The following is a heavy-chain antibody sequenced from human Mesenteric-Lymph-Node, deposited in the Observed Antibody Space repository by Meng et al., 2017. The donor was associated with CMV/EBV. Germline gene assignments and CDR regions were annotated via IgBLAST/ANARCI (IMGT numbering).Heavy chain of an antibody. CDR1: RFTFGDYA. V-gene: IGHV3-49*04. CDR2: IRTKDYGGTT. J-gene: IGHJ6*02. D-gene: IGHD3-3*01. CDR3: SGTNYDFRY. Sequence: GGSLRLSCTASRFTFGDYAVSWVRQAPGKGLECVGFIRTKDYGGTTEYAASVKGRFTISRDDSKNIAYLQMNSLKTEDTAVYYCSGTNYDFRYWGQGTTVTVSS.